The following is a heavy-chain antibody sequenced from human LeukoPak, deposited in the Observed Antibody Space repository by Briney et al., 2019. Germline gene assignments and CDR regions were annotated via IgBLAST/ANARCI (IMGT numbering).Heavy chain of an antibody. CDR1: GYTFTSYG. CDR2: INTNTGNP. J-gene: IGHJ4*02. Sequence: ASVKVSCKASGYTFTSYGISWVRQAPGQGLECLGWINTNTGNPTYAQDFTGRFVFSLDTSVSTAYLQISSLKAEDTGVYYCAREVAPGGFDYWGQGTLVTVSS. D-gene: IGHD4-23*01. V-gene: IGHV7-4-1*02. CDR3: AREVAPGGFDY.